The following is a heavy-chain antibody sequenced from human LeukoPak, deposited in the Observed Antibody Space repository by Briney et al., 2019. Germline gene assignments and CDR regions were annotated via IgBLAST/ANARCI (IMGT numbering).Heavy chain of an antibody. CDR1: GFSFTSYA. J-gene: IGHJ5*02. CDR3: ARERKYYYDSSGYNTANWFDP. CDR2: ISGSGGST. D-gene: IGHD3-22*01. V-gene: IGHV3-23*01. Sequence: GGSLRLSCAASGFSFTSYAMSWVRQAPGKGLEWVSAISGSGGSTYYADSVKGRFTISRGNSKNTLYLQMNSLRAEDTAVYYCARERKYYYDSSGYNTANWFDPWGQGTLVTVSS.